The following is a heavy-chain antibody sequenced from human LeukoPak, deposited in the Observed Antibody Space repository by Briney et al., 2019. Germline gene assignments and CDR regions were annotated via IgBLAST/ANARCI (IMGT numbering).Heavy chain of an antibody. Sequence: ASVKVSCKASGYTSTSYAMNWVRQAPGQGLEWMGWINTNTGNPTYAQGFTGRFVFSLDTSISTAYLQISSLKAEDTAVYYCARDQFNSTSCYCNWFDPWGQGTLVTVSS. CDR1: GYTSTSYA. CDR2: INTNTGNP. D-gene: IGHD2-2*01. CDR3: ARDQFNSTSCYCNWFDP. J-gene: IGHJ5*02. V-gene: IGHV7-4-1*02.